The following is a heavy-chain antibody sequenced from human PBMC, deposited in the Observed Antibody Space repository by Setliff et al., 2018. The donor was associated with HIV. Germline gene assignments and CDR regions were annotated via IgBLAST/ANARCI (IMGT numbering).Heavy chain of an antibody. J-gene: IGHJ4*02. CDR3: ATLAAAGESYDY. Sequence: PSETLSLTCIVSGVSTISSSSSYYWGWIRQPPGKGLEWIGYISHSGITYYNPSLKSRVTISVDTSKNHFSLRLSSVTAADTAVYYCATLAAAGESYDYWGQGSLVTVSS. D-gene: IGHD6-13*01. CDR1: GVSTISSSSSYY. V-gene: IGHV4-39*02. CDR2: ISHSGIT.